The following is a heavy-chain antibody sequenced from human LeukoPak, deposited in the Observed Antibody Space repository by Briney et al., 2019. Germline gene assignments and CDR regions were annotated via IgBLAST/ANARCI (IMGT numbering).Heavy chain of an antibody. Sequence: PSETLSLTCAVYGGSFSGYYWSWIRQPPGKGLEWIGQINHRGRANYSPSLKSRVTISVDTSKNQFSLKVSSVTAADTAVYYCAGVGATVDPWGQGTLVTVSS. D-gene: IGHD1-26*01. CDR1: GGSFSGYY. CDR2: INHRGRA. J-gene: IGHJ5*02. CDR3: AGVGATVDP. V-gene: IGHV4-34*01.